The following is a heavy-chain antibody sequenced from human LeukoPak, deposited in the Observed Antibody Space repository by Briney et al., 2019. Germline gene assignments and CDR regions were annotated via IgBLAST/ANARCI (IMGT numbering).Heavy chain of an antibody. CDR1: GYTFTSYY. CDR3: ARDQVIVVVPAAMPGY. J-gene: IGHJ4*02. V-gene: IGHV1-46*01. CDR2: INPSGGST. Sequence: GASVKVSCKASGYTFTSYYMHWVRQAPGQGLEWMGIINPSGGSTSYAQKFQGRVTMTRDTSTSTVYMELSSLRSEDTAVYYCARDQVIVVVPAAMPGYWGQGTLVTVSS. D-gene: IGHD2-2*01.